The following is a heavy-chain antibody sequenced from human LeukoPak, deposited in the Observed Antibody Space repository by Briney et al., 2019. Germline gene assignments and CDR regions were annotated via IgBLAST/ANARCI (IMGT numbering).Heavy chain of an antibody. CDR1: GYTFTNNY. V-gene: IGHV1-46*01. CDR2: INPRGGST. Sequence: ASVKVSCTASGYTFTNNYMHWVRQAPGQGPEWMGIINPRGGSTTYAQKFQGRVTMTRDTSTNTVYMELSSLRSEDTAVYYCARPHAGYDSSAYLDYWGQGTLVTVSS. D-gene: IGHD3-22*01. CDR3: ARPHAGYDSSAYLDY. J-gene: IGHJ4*02.